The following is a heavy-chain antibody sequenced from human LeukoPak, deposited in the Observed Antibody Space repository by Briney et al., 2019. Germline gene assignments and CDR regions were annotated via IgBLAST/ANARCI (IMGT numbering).Heavy chain of an antibody. Sequence: PSETLSLTCTVSGGSISSKSYYWSWIRQPPGKGLEWIGYIYYSGSTNYNPSLKSRVTISVDTSKNQFSLKLSSVTAADTAVYYCARGVGDYVFDPWGQGTLVTVSS. CDR2: IYYSGST. J-gene: IGHJ5*02. CDR1: GGSISSKSYY. D-gene: IGHD4-17*01. V-gene: IGHV4-61*05. CDR3: ARGVGDYVFDP.